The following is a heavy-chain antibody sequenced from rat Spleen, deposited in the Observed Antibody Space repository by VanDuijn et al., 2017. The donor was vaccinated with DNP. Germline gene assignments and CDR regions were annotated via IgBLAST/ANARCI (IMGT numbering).Heavy chain of an antibody. Sequence: VQLVESGGGLVQPKESLKISCAASGFTFSNAAMYWVRQAPGKGLEWVARIRTKPNNYATYYADSVKGRFTISRDDSKSMVYLQMDNLKTEDTAMYYCTAGDNNYWYFDFWGPGTMVTVSS. J-gene: IGHJ1*01. V-gene: IGHV10-5*01. CDR3: TAGDNNYWYFDF. D-gene: IGHD1-10*01. CDR2: IRTKPNNYAT. CDR1: GFTFSNAA.